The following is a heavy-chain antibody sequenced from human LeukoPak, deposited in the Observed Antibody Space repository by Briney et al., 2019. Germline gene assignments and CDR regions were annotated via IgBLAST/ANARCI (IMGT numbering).Heavy chain of an antibody. CDR1: GYSFTGYY. D-gene: IGHD3-22*01. Sequence: ASVKVSCKASGYSFTGYYMHWVRQAPGQGLEWMGWINPNSGGTNYAQKFQGRVTMTRDTSINTAYMELSRLRSDDTAVHYCARTVVYYDSSGYCAWGQGTLVTVSS. V-gene: IGHV1-2*02. CDR3: ARTVVYYDSSGYCA. J-gene: IGHJ4*02. CDR2: INPNSGGT.